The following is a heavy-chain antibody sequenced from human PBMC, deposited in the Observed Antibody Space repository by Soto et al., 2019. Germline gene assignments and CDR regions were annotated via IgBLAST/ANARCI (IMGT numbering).Heavy chain of an antibody. CDR2: ISGAGGST. D-gene: IGHD1-7*01. CDR1: GLIFVTYS. V-gene: IGHV3-23*01. CDR3: AKSWGNTWELYYFDS. Sequence: EVQLLESGGGLVQPGGSLRLSCAASGLIFVTYSMSWVRQPPGKGLEWVSGISGAGGSTYYADSVKGRFTISRDNSKNTLYLQVTSLRTEDTAVYYCAKSWGNTWELYYFDSWGQGTLVTVSS. J-gene: IGHJ4*02.